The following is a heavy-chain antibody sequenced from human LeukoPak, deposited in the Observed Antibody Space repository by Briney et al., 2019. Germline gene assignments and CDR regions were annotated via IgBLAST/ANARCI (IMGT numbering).Heavy chain of an antibody. V-gene: IGHV3-48*03. CDR1: GFTFSSYE. CDR2: ISSSGSTI. CDR3: ARVGPVQLERRGAFDI. D-gene: IGHD1-1*01. Sequence: PGGSLRLSCAASGFTFSSYEMNWVRQAPGKGLEWVSYISSSGSTIYYADSVKGRFTISRDNAKNSLYLQMNSLRAEDTAVYYCARVGPVQLERRGAFDIWGQRTMVTVSS. J-gene: IGHJ3*02.